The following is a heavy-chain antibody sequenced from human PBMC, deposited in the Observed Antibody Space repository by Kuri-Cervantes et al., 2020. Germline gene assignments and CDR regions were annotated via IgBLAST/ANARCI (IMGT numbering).Heavy chain of an antibody. CDR2: ISSSSSYI. CDR1: GFTFSSYW. CDR3: ARGLGYCSGGSCPGNFDY. D-gene: IGHD2-15*01. V-gene: IGHV3-21*01. Sequence: GGSLRLSCAASGFTFSSYWMSWVRQAPGKGLGWVSSISSSSSYIYYADSVKGRFTISRDNAKNSLYLQMNSLRAEDTAVYYCARGLGYCSGGSCPGNFDYWGQGTLVTVSS. J-gene: IGHJ4*02.